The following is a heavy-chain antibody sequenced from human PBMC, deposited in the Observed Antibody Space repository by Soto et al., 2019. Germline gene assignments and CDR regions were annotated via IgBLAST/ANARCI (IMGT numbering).Heavy chain of an antibody. D-gene: IGHD3-10*01. CDR2: ISSSSSYI. Sequence: GWSLRLSCAASGFTFSSYSMNWVRQAPWKGLEWVSSISSSSSYIYYADSVKGRFTISRDNAKNSLYLQMNSLRAEDTAVYYCARGFGSHMDVWGQGTTVTVSS. CDR3: ARGFGSHMDV. CDR1: GFTFSSYS. V-gene: IGHV3-21*01. J-gene: IGHJ6*02.